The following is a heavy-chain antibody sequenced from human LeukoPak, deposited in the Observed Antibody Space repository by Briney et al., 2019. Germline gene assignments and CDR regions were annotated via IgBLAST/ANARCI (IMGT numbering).Heavy chain of an antibody. CDR2: IYYSGST. D-gene: IGHD4-23*01. V-gene: IGHV4-59*01. J-gene: IGHJ4*02. CDR1: GGSISSYY. Sequence: SETLSLTCTVSGGSISSYYWSWIRQPPGKGLEWIGYIYYSGSTNYNPSLKSRVTISVDTSKNQFSLKLSSVTAADTAVYYCARDLHGGADYWGQGTLVTVSS. CDR3: ARDLHGGADY.